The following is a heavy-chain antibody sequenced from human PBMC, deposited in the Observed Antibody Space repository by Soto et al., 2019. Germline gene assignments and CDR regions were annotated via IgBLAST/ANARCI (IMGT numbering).Heavy chain of an antibody. CDR2: ISYDGDNQ. D-gene: IGHD3-22*01. V-gene: IGHV3-30-3*01. CDR1: GFSFSHYA. CDR3: VSPHSDSSNAFDL. J-gene: IGHJ5*02. Sequence: QLVESGGGVVQPGGSLRLSCAASGFSFSHYAMHWVRQPPGKGLEWVALISYDGDNQYFTESVRGRFTISRDNSKTTVYLEMKSQRLDDTATYYCVSPHSDSSNAFDLWGQGTLVTVSS.